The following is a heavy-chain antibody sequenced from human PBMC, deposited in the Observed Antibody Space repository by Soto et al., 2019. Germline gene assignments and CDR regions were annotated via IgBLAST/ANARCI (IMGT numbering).Heavy chain of an antibody. V-gene: IGHV4-59*01. CDR2: IYYSGST. Sequence: SETLSLTCTVSGSSISSYYWSWIRQPPGKGLEWIGYIYYSGSTNYNPSLKSRVTISVDTSKNQFSLKLSSVTAADTAVYYCARDSSGYHNWFDPWGQGTLVTVS. CDR1: GSSISSYY. D-gene: IGHD3-22*01. J-gene: IGHJ5*02. CDR3: ARDSSGYHNWFDP.